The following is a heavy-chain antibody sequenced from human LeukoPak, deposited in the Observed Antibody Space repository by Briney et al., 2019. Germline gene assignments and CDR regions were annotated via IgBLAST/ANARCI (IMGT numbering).Heavy chain of an antibody. CDR2: INPSGGRT. J-gene: IGHJ4*02. CDR3: ARERRAWGEDF. CDR1: GYTFTNYY. V-gene: IGHV1-46*01. Sequence: ASVKVSCEASGYTFTNYYIHWVRQAPGQGLEWVGMINPSGGRTSYAQRFQGRVTVTTDTSTSTVYMQLSSLASEDTAVYYCARERRAWGEDFWGQGTLVTVSS. D-gene: IGHD3-16*01.